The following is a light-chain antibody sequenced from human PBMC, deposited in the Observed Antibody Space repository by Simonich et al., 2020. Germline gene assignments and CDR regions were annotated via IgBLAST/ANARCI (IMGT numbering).Light chain of an antibody. CDR2: RNN. Sequence: QSVLTQPPSASGTPGQRVTISCSGRSSNIGSNYVYWYQQLPGTAPKLLIYRNNKRSSRVLYRFSGSKSGTSASLTISRLRSEDEADYYCAAWDDSLSGPVFGGGTKLTVL. CDR1: SSNIGSNY. CDR3: AAWDDSLSGPV. J-gene: IGLJ3*02. V-gene: IGLV1-47*01.